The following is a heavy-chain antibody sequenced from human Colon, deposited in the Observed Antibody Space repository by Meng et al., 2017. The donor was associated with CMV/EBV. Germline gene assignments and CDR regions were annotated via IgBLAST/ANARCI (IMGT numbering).Heavy chain of an antibody. Sequence: ASVKVSCKASGYTGYYIHWVRQAPGQGLEWMGWFSTHNGYTSYAQKFQDRVTMTTDTSTSTAYMDLRSLGSDDSAVYYCARYCSGGNCYSKPGLAKFFDLWGQGTLVTVSS. CDR2: FSTHNGYT. CDR1: GYTGYY. CDR3: ARYCSGGNCYSKPGLAKFFDL. V-gene: IGHV1-18*04. D-gene: IGHD2-15*01. J-gene: IGHJ4*02.